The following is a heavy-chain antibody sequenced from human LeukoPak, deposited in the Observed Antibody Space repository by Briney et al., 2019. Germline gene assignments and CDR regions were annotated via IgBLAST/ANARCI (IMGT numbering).Heavy chain of an antibody. CDR2: IYNSGST. CDR3: ARGVVAAAGRTFDF. V-gene: IGHV4-59*01. CDR1: GGSISGYY. J-gene: IGHJ4*02. D-gene: IGHD6-13*01. Sequence: SETLSLTCTVSGGSISGYYWSWIRQPPGEGLEWIGYIYNSGSTNYNPSLKSRVTISLDTSKNQFSLKLSSVTAADTAVYYCARGVVAAAGRTFDFWGQGTLVTVSS.